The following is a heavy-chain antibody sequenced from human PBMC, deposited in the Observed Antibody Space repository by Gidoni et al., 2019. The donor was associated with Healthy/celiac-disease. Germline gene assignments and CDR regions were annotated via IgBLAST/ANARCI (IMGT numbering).Heavy chain of an antibody. V-gene: IGHV3-23*01. CDR2: ISGSGGST. J-gene: IGHJ4*02. Sequence: EVQLLESGGGSVQPGGSLLLSCAASGFTFSSYAMSWVRQAPGKGLEWVSAISGSGGSTYYADSVKGRFTISRDNSKNTLYLQMNSLRAEDTAVYYCAKDLRYSSGREDYWGQGTLVTVSS. CDR1: GFTFSSYA. CDR3: AKDLRYSSGREDY. D-gene: IGHD6-19*01.